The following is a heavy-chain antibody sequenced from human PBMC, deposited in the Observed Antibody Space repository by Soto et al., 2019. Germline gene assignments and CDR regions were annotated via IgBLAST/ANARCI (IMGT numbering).Heavy chain of an antibody. D-gene: IGHD3-22*01. CDR1: GGSFSGYY. V-gene: IGHV4-34*01. CDR2: INHSGST. CDR3: ARGLGITMKVVADDAFDS. J-gene: IGHJ3*02. Sequence: SETLSLTCAVYGGSFSGYYWSWIRQPPGKGLEWIGEINHSGSTNYNPSLKSRVTISVDTSKNQFSLKLSSVTAADTAVYYCARGLGITMKVVADDAFDSRGQGTMVTVSS.